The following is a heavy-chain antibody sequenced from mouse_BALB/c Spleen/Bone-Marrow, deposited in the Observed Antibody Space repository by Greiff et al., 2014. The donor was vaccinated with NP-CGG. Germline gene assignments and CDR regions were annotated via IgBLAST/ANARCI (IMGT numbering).Heavy chain of an antibody. CDR2: INPYNDGT. J-gene: IGHJ1*01. CDR1: GYTFTSYV. V-gene: IGHV1-14*01. D-gene: IGHD2-14*01. Sequence: EVQLQQSGPELVKPGASVKMSCKASGYTFTSYVMHWVKQKPGQGLEWIGYINPYNDGTKYNEKFKGKATLTSDKSSSTAYMEHSSLTSEDPAVYYCAGYVWYFDVWGAGTTVTVSS. CDR3: AGYVWYFDV.